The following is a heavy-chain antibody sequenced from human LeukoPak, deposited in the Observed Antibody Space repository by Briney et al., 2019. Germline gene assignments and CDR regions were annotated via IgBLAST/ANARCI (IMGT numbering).Heavy chain of an antibody. Sequence: PSETLSLTCTVSGGSISSYYWSWIRQPPGKGLEWIGYIYYSGSINYNPSLKSRVTISVDTSKNQFSLKLSSVTAADTAVYYCAREHPSIVGATDYFDYWGQGTLVTVSS. CDR1: GGSISSYY. CDR3: AREHPSIVGATDYFDY. CDR2: IYYSGSI. J-gene: IGHJ4*02. D-gene: IGHD1-26*01. V-gene: IGHV4-59*01.